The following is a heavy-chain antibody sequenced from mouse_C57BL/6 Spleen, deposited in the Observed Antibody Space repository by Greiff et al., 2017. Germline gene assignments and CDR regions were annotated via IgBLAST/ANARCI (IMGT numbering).Heavy chain of an antibody. J-gene: IGHJ3*01. D-gene: IGHD4-1*01. CDR1: GYAFSSYW. CDR3: ARRETGTWFAY. V-gene: IGHV1-80*01. CDR2: IYPGDGDT. Sequence: VKLQQSGAELVKPGASVKISCKASGYAFSSYWMNWVKQRPGKGLEWIGQIYPGDGDTNYNGKFKGKATLTADKSSSTAYMQLSSLTSEDSAVYFCARRETGTWFAYWGQGTLVTVSA.